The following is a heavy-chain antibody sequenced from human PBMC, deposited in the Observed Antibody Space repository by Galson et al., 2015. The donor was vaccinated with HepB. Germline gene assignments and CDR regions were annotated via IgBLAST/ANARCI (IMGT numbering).Heavy chain of an antibody. D-gene: IGHD5-18*01. Sequence: SLRLSCAASGFTFSGSAMHWVRQASGKGLEWVGRIRSKANSYATAYAASVKGRFTISRDDSKNTAYLQMNSLKTEDTAVYYCTRPRTVDTAMVTGDAFDIWGQGTMVTVPS. V-gene: IGHV3-73*01. J-gene: IGHJ3*02. CDR2: IRSKANSYAT. CDR3: TRPRTVDTAMVTGDAFDI. CDR1: GFTFSGSA.